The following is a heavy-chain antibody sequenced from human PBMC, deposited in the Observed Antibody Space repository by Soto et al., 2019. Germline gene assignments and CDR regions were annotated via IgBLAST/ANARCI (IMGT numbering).Heavy chain of an antibody. D-gene: IGHD6-6*01. CDR3: TTRTHSIAAQQFDP. CDR1: GFTFSNAW. V-gene: IGHV3-15*01. Sequence: GGSLRLSCAASGFTFSNAWMSWVRQAPGKGLEWVGRIKSKTDGGTTDYAAPVKGRFTISRDDSKNTLYLQMNSLKTEDTAVYYCTTRTHSIAAQQFDPWGQGTLVTVSS. J-gene: IGHJ5*02. CDR2: IKSKTDGGTT.